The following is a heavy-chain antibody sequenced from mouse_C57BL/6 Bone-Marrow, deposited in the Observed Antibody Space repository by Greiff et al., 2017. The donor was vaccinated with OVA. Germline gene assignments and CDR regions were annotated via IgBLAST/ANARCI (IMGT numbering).Heavy chain of an antibody. D-gene: IGHD2-1*01. Sequence: EVMLVESGGGLVQPGGSLKLSCAASGFTFSDYYMYWVRQTPEKRLEWVAYISNGGGSTYYPDTVKGRFTISRDNAKNTLYLQMSRLKSEDTAMYYCARHLLSYAMDYWGQGTSVTVSS. CDR1: GFTFSDYY. V-gene: IGHV5-12*01. CDR3: ARHLLSYAMDY. CDR2: ISNGGGST. J-gene: IGHJ4*01.